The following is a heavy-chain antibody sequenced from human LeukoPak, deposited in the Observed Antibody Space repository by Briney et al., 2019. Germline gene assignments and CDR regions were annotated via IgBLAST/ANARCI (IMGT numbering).Heavy chain of an antibody. CDR1: GFTFSSYS. CDR3: ARVEDSRLYFDY. V-gene: IGHV3-21*01. J-gene: IGHJ4*02. Sequence: GGSLRLSCAASGFTFSSYSMNWVRQAPGKGLEWVSSISSSSSYIYYADSVKGRFTISRDNAKNSLYLQMNSLRAEDTAVYYCARVEDSRLYFDYWGQGTLVTVSS. D-gene: IGHD6-13*01. CDR2: ISSSSSYI.